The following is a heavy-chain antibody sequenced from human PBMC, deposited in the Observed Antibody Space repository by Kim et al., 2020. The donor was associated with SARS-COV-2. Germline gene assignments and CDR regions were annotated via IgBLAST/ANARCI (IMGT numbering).Heavy chain of an antibody. D-gene: IGHD3-10*01. V-gene: IGHV4-4*02. Sequence: SETLSLTCAVSGGSISSSNWWSWVRQPPGKGLEWIGEIYHSGSTNYNPSLKSRATITVDKSKNQFSLTLSSVTAADTAVYYCARSPRGGFDYWGQGTLVTVSS. CDR2: IYHSGST. CDR3: ARSPRGGFDY. CDR1: GGSISSSNW. J-gene: IGHJ4*02.